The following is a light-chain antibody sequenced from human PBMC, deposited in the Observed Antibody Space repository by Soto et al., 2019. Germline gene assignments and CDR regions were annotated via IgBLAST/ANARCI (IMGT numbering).Light chain of an antibody. CDR2: GAS. J-gene: IGKJ5*01. Sequence: EIVLTQSPGTLSLSPGERATLSCRASQSIRNNYLAWYQHKRGQAPRLLIYGASTRATGIPDRFSGSGSGTDFTLTISRLEPEDFAAYYCQQFDNSAITFGQGTRLEFK. CDR1: QSIRNNY. V-gene: IGKV3-20*01. CDR3: QQFDNSAIT.